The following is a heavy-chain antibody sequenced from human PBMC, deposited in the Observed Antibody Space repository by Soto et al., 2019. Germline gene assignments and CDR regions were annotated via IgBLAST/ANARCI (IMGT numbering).Heavy chain of an antibody. J-gene: IGHJ6*02. Sequence: ASVKVSCKVSGYTLTELSMHWVRQAPGKGLEWMGGFDPEDGETIYAQKFQGRVTMTEDTSTDTAYMELSSLRSEDTAVYYCATGGPYGSGSYYKVGYYYYGMDVWGQGTTVTVS. D-gene: IGHD3-10*01. CDR1: GYTLTELS. CDR3: ATGGPYGSGSYYKVGYYYYGMDV. CDR2: FDPEDGET. V-gene: IGHV1-24*01.